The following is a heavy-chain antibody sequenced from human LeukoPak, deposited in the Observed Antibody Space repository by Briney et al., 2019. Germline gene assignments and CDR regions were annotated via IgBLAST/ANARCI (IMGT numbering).Heavy chain of an antibody. CDR1: GFTFSSYS. CDR3: ARDSRYSYGNPGPGFDY. Sequence: GGSLRLSCAASGFTFSSYSMNWVRQAPGKGLEWVSSISSSSSYIYYADSVKGRFTISRDSAKNSLYLQMNSLRAEDTAVYYCARDSRYSYGNPGPGFDYWGQGTLVTVSS. D-gene: IGHD5-18*01. V-gene: IGHV3-21*01. J-gene: IGHJ4*02. CDR2: ISSSSSYI.